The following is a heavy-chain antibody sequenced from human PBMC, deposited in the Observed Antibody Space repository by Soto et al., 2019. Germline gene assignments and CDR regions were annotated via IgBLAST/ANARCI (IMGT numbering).Heavy chain of an antibody. CDR3: ARDLIVATTGHYYYYMDV. D-gene: IGHD5-12*01. V-gene: IGHV3-21*01. Sequence: SLRLSCTASGFTFSPYSMNWVRQAPGKGLEWVSSISSSSSYIYYADSVKGRFTISRDNAKNSLYLQMNSLRAEDTAVYYCARDLIVATTGHYYYYMDVWGKGTTVTVSS. J-gene: IGHJ6*03. CDR1: GFTFSPYS. CDR2: ISSSSSYI.